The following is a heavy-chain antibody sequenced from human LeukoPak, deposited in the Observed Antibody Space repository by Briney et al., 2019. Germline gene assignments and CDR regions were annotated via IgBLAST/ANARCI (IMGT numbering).Heavy chain of an antibody. V-gene: IGHV1-2*02. CDR3: ATAPQTSYYDSSSYFLD. Sequence: ASVKVSCKASGYTFTSYDINWVRQAPGQGLEWMGWINPNSGGTNYVQKFQGRVTMTRDTSISTAYMELSRLRSDDTAVYYCATAPQTSYYDSSSYFLDWGQGTLVTVSS. CDR2: INPNSGGT. CDR1: GYTFTSYD. J-gene: IGHJ4*02. D-gene: IGHD3-22*01.